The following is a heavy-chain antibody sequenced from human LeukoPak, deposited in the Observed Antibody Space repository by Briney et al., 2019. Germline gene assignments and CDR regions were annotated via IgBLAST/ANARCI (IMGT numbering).Heavy chain of an antibody. V-gene: IGHV4-4*08. CDR1: GGSISSYY. CDR2: IYTSGST. D-gene: IGHD1-14*01. Sequence: SETLSLTCTVSGGSISSYYWSWIRQPPGKGLEWIGYIYTSGSTNYNPSLKSRVTMSVDTSKNQFSLKLSSVTAADTAVYYCARYEPGSRGFDYWGQGTLVTVSS. J-gene: IGHJ4*02. CDR3: ARYEPGSRGFDY.